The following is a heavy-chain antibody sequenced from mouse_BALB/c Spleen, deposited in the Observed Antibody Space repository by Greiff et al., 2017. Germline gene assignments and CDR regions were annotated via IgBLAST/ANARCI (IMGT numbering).Heavy chain of an antibody. CDR1: GYTFTDYN. CDR2: IYPYNGGT. CDR3: ARSGDGYSTSWFAY. Sequence: EVQLQQSGPELVKPGASVKISCKASGYTFTDYNMHWVKQSHGKSLEWIGYIYPYNGGTGYNQKFKSKATLTVDNSSSTAYMELRSLTSEDSAVYYCARSGDGYSTSWFAYWGQGTLVTVSA. J-gene: IGHJ3*01. D-gene: IGHD2-3*01. V-gene: IGHV1S29*02.